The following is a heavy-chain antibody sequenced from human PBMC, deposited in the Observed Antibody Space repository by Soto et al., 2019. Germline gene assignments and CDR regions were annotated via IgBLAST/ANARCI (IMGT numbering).Heavy chain of an antibody. V-gene: IGHV3-30*18. D-gene: IGHD2-21*01. J-gene: IGHJ4*02. CDR1: GFTFSSYG. Sequence: GGSLRLSCAASGFTFSSYGMHWVRQAPGKGLEWVAVISYDGSNKYYADSVKGRFTISRDNSKNTRYLQMNSLRAEDTAVYYCAKDLALYCGGDCYLEPPLSDYWGQGTLVTVSS. CDR2: ISYDGSNK. CDR3: AKDLALYCGGDCYLEPPLSDY.